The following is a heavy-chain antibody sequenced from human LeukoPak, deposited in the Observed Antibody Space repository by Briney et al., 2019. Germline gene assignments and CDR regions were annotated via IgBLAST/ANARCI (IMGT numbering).Heavy chain of an antibody. J-gene: IGHJ3*02. CDR2: IRYDGSNK. Sequence: GGSLRLSCAASGFTFSSYGMHWVRQAPGKGLEWVAFIRYDGSNKYYADSVKGRFTISRDNSKNTLYLQMNSLRAEDTAVYYCARGGIITSYAFEIWGQGTMVTVSS. D-gene: IGHD3-10*01. CDR3: ARGGIITSYAFEI. CDR1: GFTFSSYG. V-gene: IGHV3-30*02.